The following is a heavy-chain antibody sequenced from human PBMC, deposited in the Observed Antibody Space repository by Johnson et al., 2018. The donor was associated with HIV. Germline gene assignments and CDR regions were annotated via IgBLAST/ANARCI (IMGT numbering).Heavy chain of an antibody. CDR1: GFTFDDYG. CDR3: ARDHGQLWLLPAFDI. Sequence: VLLVESGGGVVQPGRSQRLSCAASGFTFDDYGMSWVRQAPGKGLEWVSGINWNGGSTGYADSVKGRFTISRDNAKNSLYLQMNSLRVEDTAVYYCARDHGQLWLLPAFDIWGQGTMVTVSS. J-gene: IGHJ3*02. D-gene: IGHD5-18*01. CDR2: INWNGGST. V-gene: IGHV3-20*04.